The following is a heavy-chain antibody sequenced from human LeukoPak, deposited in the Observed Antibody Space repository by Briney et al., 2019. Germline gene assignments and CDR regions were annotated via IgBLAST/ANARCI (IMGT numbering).Heavy chain of an antibody. V-gene: IGHV3-48*03. CDR2: ISTSGTVI. CDR1: KITFRSYE. CDR3: ARELTRSGPNWFDP. D-gene: IGHD3-3*01. J-gene: IGHJ5*02. Sequence: GGSLGLSFTAPKITFRSYENKWVRPAPRKGVGWGSYISTSGTVIYYADSVRGRFTISRDNAKNSLYLQMNSLRAEDTAIYYCARELTRSGPNWFDPWGQGTLVIVSS.